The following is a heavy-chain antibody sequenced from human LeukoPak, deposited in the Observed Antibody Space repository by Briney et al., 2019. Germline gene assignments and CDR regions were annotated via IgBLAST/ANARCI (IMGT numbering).Heavy chain of an antibody. J-gene: IGHJ6*02. CDR3: ARQKTTHFDNYYYGMDV. CDR2: ISAYNGNT. CDR1: GDTFTSYG. V-gene: IGHV1-18*01. Sequence: ASVKVSCKASGDTFTSYGISWVRQAPGQGLEWMGWISAYNGNTNYAQKFQGRVTMTTDTSTSTAYMELRSLRSDDTAVYYCARQKTTHFDNYYYGMDVWGQGTTVTVSS. D-gene: IGHD3-9*01.